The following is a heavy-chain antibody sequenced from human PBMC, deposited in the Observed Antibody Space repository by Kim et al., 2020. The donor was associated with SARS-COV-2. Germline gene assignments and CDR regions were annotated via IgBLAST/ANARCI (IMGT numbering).Heavy chain of an antibody. CDR3: VKDDIVVVPAAMHEWYAFDI. CDR2: ISSNGGST. V-gene: IGHV3-64D*06. Sequence: GGSLRLSCSASGFTFSSYAMHWVRQAPGKGLEYVSAISSNGGSTYYADSVKGRFTISRDNSKNTLYHQMSSLRAEDTAVYYCVKDDIVVVPAAMHEWYAFDICGQWTMVTVSS. D-gene: IGHD2-2*01. J-gene: IGHJ3*02. CDR1: GFTFSSYA.